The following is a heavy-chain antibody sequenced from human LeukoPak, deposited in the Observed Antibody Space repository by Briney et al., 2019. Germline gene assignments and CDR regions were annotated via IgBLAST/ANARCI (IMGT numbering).Heavy chain of an antibody. CDR1: GFSFTNYW. CDR3: ARRVSGGNYEGAFDI. V-gene: IGHV5-10-1*01. CDR2: IDPSDSYT. Sequence: GGSLGISWKGSGFSFTNYWSNGGRQLPGKGREGMGRIDPSDSYTNYSPSFQGHVTISADKSISTPYLQWGSLKASDTAMYYCARRVSGGNYEGAFDIWGQGTMVTVSS. J-gene: IGHJ3*02. D-gene: IGHD4/OR15-4a*01.